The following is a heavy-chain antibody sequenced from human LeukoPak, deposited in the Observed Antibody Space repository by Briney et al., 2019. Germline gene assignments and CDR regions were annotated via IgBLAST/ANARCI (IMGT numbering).Heavy chain of an antibody. Sequence: PSETPSLTCTVSGYSIISGFSWGWFRQSPGKVLEWLGAISYNGITDYNPSLKSRVTISRDTSKNQFSLRLTSVTAADAALYFCAREGAVPGIDPWGQGTLVTVSS. CDR3: AREGAVPGIDP. CDR1: GYSIISGFS. V-gene: IGHV4-38-2*02. J-gene: IGHJ5*02. D-gene: IGHD3-16*01. CDR2: ISYNGIT.